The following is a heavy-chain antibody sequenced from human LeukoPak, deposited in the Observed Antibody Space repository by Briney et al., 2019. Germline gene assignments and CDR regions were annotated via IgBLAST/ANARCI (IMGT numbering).Heavy chain of an antibody. J-gene: IGHJ3*02. V-gene: IGHV4-39*01. D-gene: IGHD6-19*01. CDR2: IYYSGTT. Sequence: SETLSLTCTVSGGSINSSSRNSYSWGWIRQPPGKGLEWVGGIYYSGTTYYSPSLKSRVTMSVDMSKNQFSLRLSSVTAADTAVYYCVRTYSIGWSLGVFDIWGQGTMVTVSS. CDR3: VRTYSIGWSLGVFDI. CDR1: GGSINSSSRNSYS.